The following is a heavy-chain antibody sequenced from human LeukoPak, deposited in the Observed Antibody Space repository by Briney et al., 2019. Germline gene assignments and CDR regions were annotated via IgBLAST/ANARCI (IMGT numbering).Heavy chain of an antibody. D-gene: IGHD6-19*01. CDR2: ISGSGDST. J-gene: IGHJ4*02. Sequence: GGSLRLSCAASGFTFTSYAMSWVRQAPGKGLEWVSGISGSGDSTYYADPVKGRFTISRDNAKNTPYLQMNSLRAEDTAVYYCARDRAYDSRSSVAGLDYWGQGTLVTVSS. V-gene: IGHV3-23*01. CDR1: GFTFTSYA. CDR3: ARDRAYDSRSSVAGLDY.